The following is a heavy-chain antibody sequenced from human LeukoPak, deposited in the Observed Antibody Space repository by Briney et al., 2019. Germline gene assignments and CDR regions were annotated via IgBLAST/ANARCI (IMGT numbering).Heavy chain of an antibody. CDR3: VNDYCGADCHF. CDR2: ITGNGGNT. J-gene: IGHJ4*02. Sequence: PGGSLRLSCSASGFTFSSYSMHWVRQAPGKRREYLLGITGNGGNTYYADSVKGRFTISRDNSKNTLYLHMSSLRVEDTAVYYCVNDYCGADCHFWGQGTLVTVSS. D-gene: IGHD2-21*02. CDR1: GFTFSSYS. V-gene: IGHV3-64D*06.